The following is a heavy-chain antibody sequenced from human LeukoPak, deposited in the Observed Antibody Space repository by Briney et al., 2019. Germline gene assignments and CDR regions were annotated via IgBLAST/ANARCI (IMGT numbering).Heavy chain of an antibody. CDR1: GGSISSSSYY. Sequence: SETLSLTCTVSGGSISSSSYYWGWIRQPPWKGLEWIGSIYYSGSTYYNPSLKSRVTISVDTSKNQFSLKLSSVTAADTAVYYCAGLSRGGAVAEPWGQGTLVTVSS. V-gene: IGHV4-39*01. CDR2: IYYSGST. D-gene: IGHD6-19*01. CDR3: AGLSRGGAVAEP. J-gene: IGHJ5*02.